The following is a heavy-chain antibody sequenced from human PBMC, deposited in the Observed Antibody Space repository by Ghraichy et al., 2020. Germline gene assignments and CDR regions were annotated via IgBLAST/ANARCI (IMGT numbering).Heavy chain of an antibody. Sequence: SETLSLTCTVSGGSISSGGYYWSWIRQHPGKGLEWIGYIYYSGSTYYNPSLKSRVTISVDTSKNQFSLKLSSVTAADTAVYYCARGSPPVYCSGGSCRGGFQHWGQGTLVTVSS. V-gene: IGHV4-31*03. D-gene: IGHD2-15*01. CDR2: IYYSGST. CDR1: GGSISSGGYY. J-gene: IGHJ1*01. CDR3: ARGSPPVYCSGGSCRGGFQH.